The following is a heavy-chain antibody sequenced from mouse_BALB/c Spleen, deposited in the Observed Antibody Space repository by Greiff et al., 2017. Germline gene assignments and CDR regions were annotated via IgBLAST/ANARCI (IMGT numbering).Heavy chain of an antibody. D-gene: IGHD2-2*01. J-gene: IGHJ3*01. CDR3: KEGYDRFAY. CDR2: ISPGNGDI. CDR1: GYTFTDHA. Sequence: QVQLQQSDTELVKPGASVKISCKASGYTFTDHAIHWVKQRPEQGLEWIGYISPGNGDIKYNEKFKGKATLTADKSSSTAYMQLNSLTSEDSAVYFCKEGYDRFAYWGQGTLVTVSA. V-gene: IGHV1S53*03.